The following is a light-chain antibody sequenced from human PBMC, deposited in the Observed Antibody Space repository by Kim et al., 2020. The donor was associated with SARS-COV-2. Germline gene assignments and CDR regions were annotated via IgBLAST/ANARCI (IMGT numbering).Light chain of an antibody. V-gene: IGKV3-15*01. CDR3: QQYNDWPLA. J-gene: IGKJ4*01. CDR1: RSVSSK. Sequence: ASLGERATLSCRASRSVSSKLAWYQQTPGQPPRLLIYAASARATGVPARFSGSGSGTDFTLTISSLQSEDFAVYYCQQYNDWPLAFGGGTKVDIK. CDR2: AAS.